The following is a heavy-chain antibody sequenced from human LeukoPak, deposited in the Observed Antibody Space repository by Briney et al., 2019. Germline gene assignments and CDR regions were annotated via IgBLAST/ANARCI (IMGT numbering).Heavy chain of an antibody. D-gene: IGHD3-22*01. Sequence: ASVKVSCKASGYTFTSYGINWVRQATGQGLEWMGWMNPNSGNTGYAQKFQGRVTMTRNTSISTAYMELSSLRSEDTAVYYCARTSAAYDSSGYYYLDVIDYWGQGTLVTVSS. J-gene: IGHJ4*02. CDR1: GYTFTSYG. CDR3: ARTSAAYDSSGYYYLDVIDY. CDR2: MNPNSGNT. V-gene: IGHV1-8*02.